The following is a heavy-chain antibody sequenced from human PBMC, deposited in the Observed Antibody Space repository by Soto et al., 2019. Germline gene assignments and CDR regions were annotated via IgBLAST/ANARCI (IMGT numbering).Heavy chain of an antibody. CDR3: GKGRSYYYYYGVDV. CDR2: IIDSGAST. V-gene: IGHV3-23*01. CDR1: GFTFSSCA. J-gene: IGHJ6*02. Sequence: EVHLLESGGALVQPGGSLRLSCAASGFTFSSCAMGWVRQAPGRGLGWVSDIIDSGASTYYADAVKGRFTISRDNSKSTLFLQMNSLRAEDTAVYYCGKGRSYYYYYGVDVWGQGTTVTVSS. D-gene: IGHD1-26*01.